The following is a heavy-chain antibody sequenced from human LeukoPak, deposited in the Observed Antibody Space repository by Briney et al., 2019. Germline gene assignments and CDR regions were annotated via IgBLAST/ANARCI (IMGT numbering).Heavy chain of an antibody. CDR2: ISGSGGNT. CDR1: GFTFSRYA. V-gene: IGHV3-23*01. D-gene: IGHD2-15*01. J-gene: IGHJ4*02. CDR3: AKERTAEGYFDY. Sequence: GGSLRLFCVASGFTFSRYAMSWVRQAPGKGLEGVSAISGSGGNTYYTDSVKGRFTISRDNSRDTLYLQMNSLRAEDTAVYYCAKERTAEGYFDYWGQGTLVTGSS.